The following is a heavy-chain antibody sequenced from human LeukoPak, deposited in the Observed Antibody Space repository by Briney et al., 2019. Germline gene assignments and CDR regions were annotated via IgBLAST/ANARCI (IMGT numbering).Heavy chain of an antibody. CDR2: IYGTGST. D-gene: IGHD3-16*01. V-gene: IGHV4-38-2*01. Sequence: SETLSLTCAVSGYSLGKNYYWGWIRQPPGKGLEWIGRIYGTGSTSYNPSLMNRVTKSVDTSNNHSSLKLTSVTAADTAVYYCARYDSRGSASTRFDYWGQGILVTISS. J-gene: IGHJ4*02. CDR1: GYSLGKNYY. CDR3: ARYDSRGSASTRFDY.